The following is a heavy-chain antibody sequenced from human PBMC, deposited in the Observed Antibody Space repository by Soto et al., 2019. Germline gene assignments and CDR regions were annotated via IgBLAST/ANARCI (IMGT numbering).Heavy chain of an antibody. J-gene: IGHJ4*02. CDR3: ARRDGSCFDY. CDR2: IYYSGRT. Sequence: QVQLQESGPGLVKPSETLSLTCTVSGGSISSYYWSWIRQPPGKGLEWIGYIYYSGRTHYNPSLNSLAPISXDTSNSQFSLKLSSFTAADTAGYYCARRDGSCFDYWGQGTLVTVSS. CDR1: GGSISSYY. V-gene: IGHV4-59*08.